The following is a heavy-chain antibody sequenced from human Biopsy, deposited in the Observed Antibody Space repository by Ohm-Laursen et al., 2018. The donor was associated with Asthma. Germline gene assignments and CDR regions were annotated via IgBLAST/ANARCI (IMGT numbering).Heavy chain of an antibody. D-gene: IGHD3-3*02. Sequence: SLRLSCAASGFTFGDYCMSWVRQVPGEGLEWVANINHDGTEKNHVDSLKGRFTISRDNAKNSLYLQMNSLRAEDTAVYYCARTFHFWSPYHAEHYQLWGQGTLVTVPS. V-gene: IGHV3-7*01. CDR1: GFTFGDYC. CDR3: ARTFHFWSPYHAEHYQL. J-gene: IGHJ1*01. CDR2: INHDGTEK.